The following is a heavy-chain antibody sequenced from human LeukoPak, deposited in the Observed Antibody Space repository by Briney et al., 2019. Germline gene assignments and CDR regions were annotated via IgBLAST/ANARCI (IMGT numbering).Heavy chain of an antibody. Sequence: GGSLRLSCAASGFTFTNYAMSWVRQAAGKGLEWVSLVTGSGGNTYYADSVKGQFTISRDNSKNTLYLQMNSLRAEDTAIYYCAKVGYGHYYMDVWGKGTTVTVSS. V-gene: IGHV3-23*01. CDR3: AKVGYGHYYMDV. J-gene: IGHJ6*03. D-gene: IGHD5-18*01. CDR2: VTGSGGNT. CDR1: GFTFTNYA.